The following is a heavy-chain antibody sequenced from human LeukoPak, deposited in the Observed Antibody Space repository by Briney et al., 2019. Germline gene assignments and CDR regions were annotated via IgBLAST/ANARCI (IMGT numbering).Heavy chain of an antibody. J-gene: IGHJ4*02. CDR3: ARSSRVGVGAIAPSDY. Sequence: GGSLRLSCVAPGFTFSSYAMTWVRQAPGKGLECVSAIGGSDSNTYYADSVAGRFTISRDNSKNTLFLQLNSLRAEDTAVYYCARSSRVGVGAIAPSDYWGQGTLVTVSS. CDR2: IGGSDSNT. CDR1: GFTFSSYA. D-gene: IGHD1-26*01. V-gene: IGHV3-23*01.